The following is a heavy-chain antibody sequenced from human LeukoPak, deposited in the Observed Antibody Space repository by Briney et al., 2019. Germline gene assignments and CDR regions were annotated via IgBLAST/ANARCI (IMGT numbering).Heavy chain of an antibody. Sequence: GRSLRLSCAASGFTFSSYAMHWVRQAPGKGLEWVANIKQDGSEKYYVDSVKGRFTISRDNAKNSLYLQMNSLRAEDTAVYYCARDLHSSGWWDYYYYGMDVWGQGTTVTVSS. CDR1: GFTFSSYA. CDR2: IKQDGSEK. V-gene: IGHV3-7*03. CDR3: ARDLHSSGWWDYYYYGMDV. J-gene: IGHJ6*02. D-gene: IGHD6-19*01.